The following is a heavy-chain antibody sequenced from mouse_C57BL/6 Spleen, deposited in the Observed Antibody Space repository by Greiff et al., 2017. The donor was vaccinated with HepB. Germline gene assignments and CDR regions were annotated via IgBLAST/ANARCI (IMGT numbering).Heavy chain of an antibody. Sequence: QVQLKQSGAELVRPGSSVKLSCKASGYTFTSYWMHWVKQRPIHGLEWIGNIDPSDSETHYNQKFKDKATLTVDKSSSTAYMQLSSLTSEDSAVYYCAREGITTVVAKGYFDVWGTGTTVTVSS. J-gene: IGHJ1*03. V-gene: IGHV1-52*01. D-gene: IGHD1-1*01. CDR2: IDPSDSET. CDR3: AREGITTVVAKGYFDV. CDR1: GYTFTSYW.